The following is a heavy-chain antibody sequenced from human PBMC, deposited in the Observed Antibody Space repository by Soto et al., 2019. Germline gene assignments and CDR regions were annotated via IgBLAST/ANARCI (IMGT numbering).Heavy chain of an antibody. CDR1: GGSISSYN. V-gene: IGHV4-59*08. J-gene: IGHJ4*02. CDR2: IYYRGST. CDR3: ARGGSWYNY. Sequence: QVQLQESGPGLVKPSETLSLTCTVSGGSISSYNWTWIRQPPGKGLGGFGYIYYRGSTNHNPSLKRRVTISVDTSKNQFSLKLSSVTAADTAVYYCARGGSWYNYWGQGTLVTVSS. D-gene: IGHD6-13*01.